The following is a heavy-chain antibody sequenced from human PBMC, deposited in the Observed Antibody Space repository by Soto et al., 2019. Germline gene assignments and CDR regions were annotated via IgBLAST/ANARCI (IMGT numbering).Heavy chain of an antibody. Sequence: QVQLVQSEAEVKKPGASVKVSCEASGYTFINHGISWVRQAPGQGLEWMGWVSGSNGNTKYAQKFQGRVTMTTDTSTSTAHMELRNLTSDDTAVYFCARDFYPLTYYFDPWGQGTLVTVSS. CDR3: ARDFYPLTYYFDP. CDR1: GYTFINHG. J-gene: IGHJ4*02. V-gene: IGHV1-18*04. CDR2: VSGSNGNT.